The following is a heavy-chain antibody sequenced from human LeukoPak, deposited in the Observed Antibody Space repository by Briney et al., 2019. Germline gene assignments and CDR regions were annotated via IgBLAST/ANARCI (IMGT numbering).Heavy chain of an antibody. V-gene: IGHV3-72*01. CDR1: GFTFSDHY. D-gene: IGHD3-9*01. CDR3: TKDFDSGGAY. Sequence: GGALIISCAASGFTFSDHYMDWVRQAPGRGLEWVGRTTNKADSYTTYYAASVRDRFTISRDASKNSLYLQMNSLKTEDTAIYYCTKDFDSGGAYWGQGTLVTVSS. J-gene: IGHJ4*02. CDR2: TTNKADSYTT.